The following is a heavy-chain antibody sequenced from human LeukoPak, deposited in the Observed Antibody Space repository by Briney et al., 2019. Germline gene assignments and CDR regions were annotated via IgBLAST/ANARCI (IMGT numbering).Heavy chain of an antibody. Sequence: GGSLRLSCAASGFTFSSCWRHWGGQTPGKGLVWVSLIKSDGTTTTYADSVKGRFTISRDNAKNTLYLQMNSLRAEDTAVYYCARDYSYGYGNWGQGTLVTVPS. CDR1: GFTFSSCW. D-gene: IGHD5-18*01. CDR3: ARDYSYGYGN. CDR2: IKSDGTTT. V-gene: IGHV3-74*01. J-gene: IGHJ4*02.